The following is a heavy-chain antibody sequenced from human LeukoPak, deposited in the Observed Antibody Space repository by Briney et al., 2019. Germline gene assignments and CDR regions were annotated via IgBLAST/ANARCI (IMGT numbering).Heavy chain of an antibody. V-gene: IGHV3-13*01. CDR1: GFTFSSYD. CDR3: ARGGPAPYKQNYGMDV. D-gene: IGHD1-14*01. Sequence: GGSLRLSCAASGFTFSSYDMHWVRQATGKGLEWVSAIGTVGDTYYPGSVKGRFTISRENAKNSLYLQMNSLRAGDTAVYYSARGGPAPYKQNYGMDVWGQGTTVIVSS. CDR2: IGTVGDT. J-gene: IGHJ6*02.